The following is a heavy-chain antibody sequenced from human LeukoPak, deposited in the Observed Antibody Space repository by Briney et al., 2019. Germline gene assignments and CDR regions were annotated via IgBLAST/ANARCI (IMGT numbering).Heavy chain of an antibody. CDR2: IYYSGST. CDR1: GFTFSNAW. D-gene: IGHD3-3*01. Sequence: PGGSLRLSCAASGFTFSNAWMSWVRQAPGKGLEWIGSIYYSGSTYYNPSLRSRVTISEDTSKNQFSLKLSSVTAADTAVYYCARMPDDYWSGYSRPFDYWGQGTLVTVSS. CDR3: ARMPDDYWSGYSRPFDY. J-gene: IGHJ4*02. V-gene: IGHV4-38-2*01.